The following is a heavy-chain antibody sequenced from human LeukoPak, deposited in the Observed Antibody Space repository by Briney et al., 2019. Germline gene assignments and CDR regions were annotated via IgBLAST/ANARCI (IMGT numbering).Heavy chain of an antibody. J-gene: IGHJ6*02. Sequence: SETLSLTCTVSGGSISGYYWGWIRQSPGKGLEWIGNRYNSGTTSYNPSLKSRDTISVDTSKNQFSLKLSSVTAADTAVYYCARGWDSGYNFYGLDVWGQGNTVTVSS. D-gene: IGHD1-26*01. CDR2: RYNSGTT. CDR3: ARGWDSGYNFYGLDV. CDR1: GGSISGYY. V-gene: IGHV4-59*01.